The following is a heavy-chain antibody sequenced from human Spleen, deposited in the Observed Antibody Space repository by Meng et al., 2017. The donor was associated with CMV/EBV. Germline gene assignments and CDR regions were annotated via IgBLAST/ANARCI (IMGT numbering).Heavy chain of an antibody. D-gene: IGHD3-3*01. CDR3: ARAGAFWSGYYRGHCYFDY. Sequence: GESLKISCAASGFTFSDYYMSWIRQAPGKGLEWVSYISSSGSTIYYADSVKGRFTISRDNAPPPLSLQMNSLRAEDTAVYYCARAGAFWSGYYRGHCYFDYWGQGTLVTVSS. V-gene: IGHV3-11*01. CDR2: ISSSGSTI. CDR1: GFTFSDYY. J-gene: IGHJ4*02.